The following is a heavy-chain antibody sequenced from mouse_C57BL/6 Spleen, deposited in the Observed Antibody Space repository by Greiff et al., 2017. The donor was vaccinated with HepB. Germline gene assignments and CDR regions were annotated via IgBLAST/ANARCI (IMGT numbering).Heavy chain of an antibody. CDR2: IDPETGGT. J-gene: IGHJ2*01. D-gene: IGHD1-1*01. CDR3: TRTPFTTDYFDY. CDR1: GYTFTDYE. Sequence: QVHVKQSGAELVRPGASVTLSCKASGYTFTDYEMHWVKQTPVHGLEWIGAIDPETGGTAYNQKFKGKAILTADKSSSTAYMELRSLTSEDSAVYYCTRTPFTTDYFDYWGQGTTLTVSS. V-gene: IGHV1-15*01.